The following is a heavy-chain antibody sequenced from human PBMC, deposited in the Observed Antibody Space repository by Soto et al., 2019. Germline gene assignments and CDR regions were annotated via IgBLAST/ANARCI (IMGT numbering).Heavy chain of an antibody. CDR1: GGSFSGYY. CDR3: ASTYGSQGDGMDV. D-gene: IGHD3-10*01. J-gene: IGHJ6*02. Sequence: SETLSLTCAVYGGSFSGYYWSWIRQPPGKGLEWIGEINHSGSTNYNPSLKSRVTISVDTSKNQFSLKLSSVTAADTAVYYCASTYGSQGDGMDVWGQGTTVTVSS. CDR2: INHSGST. V-gene: IGHV4-34*01.